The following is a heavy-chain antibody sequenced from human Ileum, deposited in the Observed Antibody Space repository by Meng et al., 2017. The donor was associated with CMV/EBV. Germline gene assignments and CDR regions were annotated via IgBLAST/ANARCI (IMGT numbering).Heavy chain of an antibody. J-gene: IGHJ4*02. D-gene: IGHD1-1*01. V-gene: IGHV4-4*07. CDR3: ARDTGTTGTGSLFDY. CDR1: GGSIGSYY. CDR2: IHTTDST. Sequence: QVPLQEWGPGLVKSSETLSLTCTVSGGSIGSYYWNWIRQPDGKGLEWIGRIHTTDSTNYNPSFKSRVTISVDTSKNQFSLKLTSMTAADTAVYYCARDTGTTGTGSLFDYWGQGILVTVSS.